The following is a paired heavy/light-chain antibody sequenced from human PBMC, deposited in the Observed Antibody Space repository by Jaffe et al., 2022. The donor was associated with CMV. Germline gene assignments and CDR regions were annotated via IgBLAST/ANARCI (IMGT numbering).Heavy chain of an antibody. CDR2: VFHSGGTT. Sequence: QVQLQESGPGLVKPSETLSLTCTVSGASVITDYWSWIRQPPGKGLEWIGYVFHSGGTTSYNPSLMSRVTMSVDSSKNQFSLKLSSVTAEDTAVYYCARHPGLRWFRELAGGFDSWGQGTLVTVSS. CDR1: GASVITDY. V-gene: IGHV4-59*08. CDR3: ARHPGLRWFRELAGGFDS. D-gene: IGHD3-10*01. J-gene: IGHJ5*01.
Light chain of an antibody. CDR3: QQYGSSPWT. V-gene: IGKV3-20*01. CDR1: QSVSSTY. Sequence: ETVLTQSPGTLSLSPGERATLSCRASQSVSSTYLAWYQQRPGQAPRLLLSGASSRATGIPDRFSGSGSGTDFTLTISRLEPEDFAVYYCQQYGSSPWTFGQGTKVEIK. J-gene: IGKJ1*01. CDR2: GAS.